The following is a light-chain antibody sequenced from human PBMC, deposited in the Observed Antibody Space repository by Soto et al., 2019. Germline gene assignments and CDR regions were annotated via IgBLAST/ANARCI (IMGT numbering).Light chain of an antibody. CDR3: QQYDNYPLT. J-gene: IGKJ4*01. CDR2: DAS. V-gene: IGKV1-5*01. Sequence: DNQMTQSPSTLSASVGDRVTITCRASQSISSWLAWYQQKPGKAPKLLIYDASSLKSGAPSRFSGSGSGTEFTLTISSLQPDDFATYYCQQYDNYPLTFGGGTKVDIK. CDR1: QSISSW.